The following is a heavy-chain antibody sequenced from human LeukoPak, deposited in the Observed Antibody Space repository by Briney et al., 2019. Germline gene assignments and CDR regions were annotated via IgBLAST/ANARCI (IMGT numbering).Heavy chain of an antibody. CDR2: IYSGGST. Sequence: GGSLRLSCAASGFTVSSSYMSWVRQAPGKGLEWVSVIYSGGSTYYADSVKGRFTISRDNSKNTLYLQMNSLRAEDTAVYYCARLVNSSSWYRNYFDYWGQGTLVTVSS. J-gene: IGHJ4*02. D-gene: IGHD6-13*01. V-gene: IGHV3-53*01. CDR3: ARLVNSSSWYRNYFDY. CDR1: GFTVSSSY.